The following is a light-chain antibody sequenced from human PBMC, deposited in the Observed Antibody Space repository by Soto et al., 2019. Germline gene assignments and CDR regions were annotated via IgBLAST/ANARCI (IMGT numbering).Light chain of an antibody. Sequence: EIVLTQSPCTLSLSPGESATLSCRSSQSVGRNYLAWYQQKPGQAPRLLIYGASRRATGIPDRFTGSGSGTDFTLTISRLEPEDFAVYYCQQYVSSPWAFGQGTKVDIK. V-gene: IGKV3-20*01. CDR3: QQYVSSPWA. J-gene: IGKJ1*01. CDR1: QSVGRNY. CDR2: GAS.